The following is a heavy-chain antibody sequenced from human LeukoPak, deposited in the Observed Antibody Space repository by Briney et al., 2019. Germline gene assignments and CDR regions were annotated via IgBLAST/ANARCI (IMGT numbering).Heavy chain of an antibody. CDR2: IYYSGST. CDR1: GGSISSGGYY. Sequence: KTSQTLSLNCTVSGGSISSGGYYWSWIRQHPGKGLEWIGYIYYSGSTYYNPSLKSRVTISVDTSKNQFSLKLSSVTAADTAVYYCARDYGDYYDSSGYYFGFDPWGQGTLVTVSS. CDR3: ARDYGDYYDSSGYYFGFDP. D-gene: IGHD3-22*01. J-gene: IGHJ5*02. V-gene: IGHV4-31*03.